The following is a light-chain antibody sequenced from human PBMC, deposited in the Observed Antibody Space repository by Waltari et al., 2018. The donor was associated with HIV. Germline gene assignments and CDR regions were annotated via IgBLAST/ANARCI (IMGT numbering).Light chain of an antibody. J-gene: IGLJ3*02. CDR2: VKKDGSH. CDR3: QAWATGMQM. V-gene: IGLV4-69*01. Sequence: QLILTHSPSASASLGVSVKLTCTLSSGHSNYAIAWHQQQPGKSPRFLMTVKKDGSHIKGDGIPDRFSGAISWAERDLTIAGLQSEDESDYYSQAWATGMQMFGGGTKLTVL. CDR1: SGHSNYA.